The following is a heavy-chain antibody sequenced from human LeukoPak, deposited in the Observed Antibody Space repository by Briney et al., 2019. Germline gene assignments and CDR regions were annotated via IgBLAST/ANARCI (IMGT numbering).Heavy chain of an antibody. J-gene: IGHJ6*02. CDR2: IYPGDSDT. D-gene: IGHD3-10*01. Sequence: GESLKISCKGSGYSFTSYWVGWVRQMPGKGLEWMGIIYPGDSDTRYSPSFQGQVTISADKSISTAYLQWSSLKASDTAMYYCARVGRVGSYYYGMDVWGQGTTVTVSS. CDR1: GYSFTSYW. CDR3: ARVGRVGSYYYGMDV. V-gene: IGHV5-51*01.